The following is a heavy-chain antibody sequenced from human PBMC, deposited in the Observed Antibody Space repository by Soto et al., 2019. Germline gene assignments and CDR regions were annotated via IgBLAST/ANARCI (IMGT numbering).Heavy chain of an antibody. CDR1: GGSISSYY. Sequence: PSDTLSLTCTVSGGSISSYYWSLIRQPPGKGLEWIGYIYYSGSTNYNPSLKSRVTISVDTSKNQFSLKLRSVTAADTAVYYCARGRREAAGPIAYWGQGTLVTVSS. D-gene: IGHD6-13*01. CDR3: ARGRREAAGPIAY. V-gene: IGHV4-59*07. CDR2: IYYSGST. J-gene: IGHJ4*02.